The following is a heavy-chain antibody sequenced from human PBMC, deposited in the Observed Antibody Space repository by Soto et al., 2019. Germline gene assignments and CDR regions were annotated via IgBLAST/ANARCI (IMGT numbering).Heavy chain of an antibody. CDR3: ARVGSGSTEGAYYYYYGMDV. CDR2: IIPIFGTA. Sequence: SVKVSCKASGGTFSSYAISWVRQAPGQGLEWMGGIIPIFGTANYAQKFQGRVTITADESTSTAYMELSSLRSEDTAVYYCARVGSGSTEGAYYYYYGMDVWGQGTTVTVSS. V-gene: IGHV1-69*13. J-gene: IGHJ6*02. CDR1: GGTFSSYA. D-gene: IGHD3-10*01.